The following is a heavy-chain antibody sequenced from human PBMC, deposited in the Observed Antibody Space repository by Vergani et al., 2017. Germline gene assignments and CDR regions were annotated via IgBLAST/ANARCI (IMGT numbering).Heavy chain of an antibody. Sequence: QVQLQESGPGLVKPSETLSLTCTVSGGSISSYYWSWIRQPPGKGLEWIGYIYYSGSTNYNPSLKSRVTISVDTSKNQFSLKLSSVTAADTAVYYCARGYCSGGSCYSDWFDPWGQGTLVTVSS. CDR2: IYYSGST. CDR1: GGSISSYY. CDR3: ARGYCSGGSCYSDWFDP. D-gene: IGHD2-15*01. V-gene: IGHV4-59*01. J-gene: IGHJ5*02.